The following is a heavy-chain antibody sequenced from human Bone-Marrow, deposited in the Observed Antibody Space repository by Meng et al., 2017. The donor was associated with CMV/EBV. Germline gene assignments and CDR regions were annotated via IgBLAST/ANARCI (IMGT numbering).Heavy chain of an antibody. CDR3: ATLPQGGTGFYMYEGWSDP. V-gene: IGHV3-74*01. J-gene: IGHJ5*02. Sequence: GESLKISCAASGFDFSSYGMRWVRQVPGKGLEWVSLIHGDGRVHINADSAKGRFTISRDNSKNSSYLQMSGLRADDTAVYYCATLPQGGTGFYMYEGWSDPWGQGTLVTVSS. CDR2: IHGDGRVH. CDR1: GFDFSSYG. D-gene: IGHD3/OR15-3a*01.